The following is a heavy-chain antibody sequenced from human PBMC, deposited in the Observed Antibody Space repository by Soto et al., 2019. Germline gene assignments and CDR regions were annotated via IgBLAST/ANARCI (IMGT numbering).Heavy chain of an antibody. CDR2: IIPIFGTA. V-gene: IGHV1-69*06. D-gene: IGHD2-21*02. J-gene: IGHJ6*02. CDR1: GGTFSSYA. CDR3: ASAYCGGDCYFNYYYYGMDV. Sequence: VASVKVSCKASGGTFSSYAISWVRQAPGQGLEWMGGIIPIFGTANYAQKFQGRVTITADKSTSTAYMELSSLRSEDTAVYYCASAYCGGDCYFNYYYYGMDVWGQGTTVTVSS.